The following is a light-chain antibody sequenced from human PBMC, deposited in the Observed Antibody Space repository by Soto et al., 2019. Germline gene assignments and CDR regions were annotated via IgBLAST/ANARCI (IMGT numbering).Light chain of an antibody. V-gene: IGKV3-11*01. Sequence: TVLTQSPATLSLSPGERATLSCKASQSIGNSLGWFQQKPGQAPRLLIDDAFNRATGIPARFTGNGSGSDFTLTISSLEPEDFGVYYCRQRYNWPLTFGGGTKVEIK. CDR1: QSIGNS. CDR2: DAF. J-gene: IGKJ4*01. CDR3: RQRYNWPLT.